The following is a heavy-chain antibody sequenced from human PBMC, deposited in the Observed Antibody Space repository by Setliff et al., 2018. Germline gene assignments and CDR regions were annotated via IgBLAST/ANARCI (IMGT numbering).Heavy chain of an antibody. D-gene: IGHD1-26*01. J-gene: IGHJ6*03. V-gene: IGHV1-18*01. Sequence: ASVKVSCKASGGSIPKNAISWVRQAPGQGLEWMGWLQTYSGHTNYAQKFRGRATMTTDTSTRTAYLELRALTSDDTAVYYCATDVNQWDPTYMDVWGEGTTVTVSS. CDR2: LQTYSGHT. CDR1: GGSIPKNA. CDR3: ATDVNQWDPTYMDV.